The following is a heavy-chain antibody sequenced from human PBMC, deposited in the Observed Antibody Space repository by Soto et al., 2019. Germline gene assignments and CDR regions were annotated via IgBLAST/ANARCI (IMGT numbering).Heavy chain of an antibody. J-gene: IGHJ4*02. CDR3: ARVTYCSGGNCFSRPIDY. V-gene: IGHV4-34*01. CDR1: GGSFSGYD. Sequence: SETLCLTCAVEGGSFSGYDGSWIRQPPGKWLEWIGEINHSGNTNYNPSLKSRVTMSVDTSKNQFSLKLSSVTAADTAMYYCARVTYCSGGNCFSRPIDYWGQGILVTVSS. CDR2: INHSGNT. D-gene: IGHD2-15*01.